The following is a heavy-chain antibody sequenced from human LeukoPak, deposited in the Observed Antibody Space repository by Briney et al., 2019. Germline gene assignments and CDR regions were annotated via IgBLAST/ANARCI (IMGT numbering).Heavy chain of an antibody. CDR2: ISYDGSNK. CDR1: GFTFSSYW. CDR3: ARDIYY. V-gene: IGHV3-30*14. J-gene: IGHJ4*02. Sequence: PGGSLRLSCAASGFTFSSYWMSWVRQAPGKGLEWVAVISYDGSNKYYADSVKGRFTISRDNSKNTLYLQMNSLRAEDTAVYYCARDIYYWGQGTLVTVSS.